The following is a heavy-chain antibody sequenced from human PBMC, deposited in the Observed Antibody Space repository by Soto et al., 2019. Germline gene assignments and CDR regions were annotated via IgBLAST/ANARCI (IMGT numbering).Heavy chain of an antibody. D-gene: IGHD1-20*01. CDR1: GFTFSSYG. V-gene: IGHV3-33*01. CDR2: IWYDGSNK. CDR3: AREPPNWNYYYGMDV. J-gene: IGHJ6*02. Sequence: LRLSCAASGFTFSSYGMHWVRQAPGKGLEWVAVIWYDGSNKYYADSVKGRFTISRDNSKNTLYLQMNSLRAEDTAVYYCAREPPNWNYYYGMDVWGQGTTVTVSS.